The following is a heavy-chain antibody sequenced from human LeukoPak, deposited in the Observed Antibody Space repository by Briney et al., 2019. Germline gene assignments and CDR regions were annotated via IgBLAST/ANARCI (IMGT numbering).Heavy chain of an antibody. J-gene: IGHJ5*02. CDR3: ASRARITMVRGVIIYGAWFDP. Sequence: PSQTLSLTCTVSGGSISSGGYYWSWIRQPPGKGLEWIGYIYHSGSTYYNPSLKSRVTISVDTSKNQFSLKLSSVTAADTAVYYCASRARITMVRGVIIYGAWFDPWGQGTLVTVSS. V-gene: IGHV4-30-2*01. CDR2: IYHSGST. D-gene: IGHD3-10*01. CDR1: GGSISSGGYY.